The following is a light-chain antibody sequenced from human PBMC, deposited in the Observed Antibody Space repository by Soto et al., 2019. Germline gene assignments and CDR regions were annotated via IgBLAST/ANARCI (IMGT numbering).Light chain of an antibody. CDR2: GAS. CDR1: QSVSSN. Sequence: EIVMTPSPATLSVSPCERATLCCRASQSVSSNLAWYQQKPGQAPRLLIYGASNRATGIPARFSGSGSGTDFTLTISSLEPEDFAVYYCQQRSNWPLTFGGGTKVDIK. V-gene: IGKV3-11*01. J-gene: IGKJ4*01. CDR3: QQRSNWPLT.